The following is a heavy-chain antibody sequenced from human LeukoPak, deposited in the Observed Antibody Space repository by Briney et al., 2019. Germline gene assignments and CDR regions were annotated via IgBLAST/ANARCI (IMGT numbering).Heavy chain of an antibody. CDR3: AKKTPSAGLTEFDP. V-gene: IGHV3-30*18. D-gene: IGHD3-9*01. Sequence: GRSLRLSCAASGFTFSTYAMHWVRQAPGKGLEWVAVISYDGSNKFYADSVKGRFTISRDNSENTLYLQMNSLRAEDTAMYYCAKKTPSAGLTEFDPWGQGTLVTVSS. J-gene: IGHJ5*02. CDR1: GFTFSTYA. CDR2: ISYDGSNK.